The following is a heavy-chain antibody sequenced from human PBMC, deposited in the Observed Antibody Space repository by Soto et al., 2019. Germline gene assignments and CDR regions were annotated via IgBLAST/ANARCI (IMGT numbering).Heavy chain of an antibody. CDR1: GGTFSSYA. V-gene: IGHV1-18*01. J-gene: IGHJ4*02. Sequence: ASVKVSCKASGGTFSSYAISWVRQAPGQGLEWMGWISAYNGNTNYAQKLQGRVTMTADTSTSTAYMELRSLRSDDTAVYYCARSRMGSSYFDYWGQGTLVTVSS. D-gene: IGHD6-13*01. CDR3: ARSRMGSSYFDY. CDR2: ISAYNGNT.